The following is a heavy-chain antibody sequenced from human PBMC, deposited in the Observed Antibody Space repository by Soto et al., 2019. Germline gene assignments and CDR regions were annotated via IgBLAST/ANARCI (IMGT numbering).Heavy chain of an antibody. V-gene: IGHV4-59*01. CDR3: ASLNIVVVPAALQPWFDP. CDR2: IYYSGST. CDR1: GGSISSYY. D-gene: IGHD2-2*01. Sequence: PSETLSLTCTVSGGSISSYYWSWIRQPPGKGLEWIGYIYYSGSTNYNPSLKSRVTISVDTSKNQFSLKLSSVTAADTAVYYCASLNIVVVPAALQPWFDPWGQGTLVTVSS. J-gene: IGHJ5*02.